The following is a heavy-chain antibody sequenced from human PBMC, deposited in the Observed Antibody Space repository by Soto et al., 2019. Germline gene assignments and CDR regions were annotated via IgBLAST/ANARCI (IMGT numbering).Heavy chain of an antibody. CDR1: GGTFSSYA. Sequence: GXSVNVSCKASGGTFSSYAISWVRQAPGQGLEWMGGIIPIFGTANYAQKFQGRVTITADESTSTAYMELSSLRSEDTAVYYCARDSLRYFDWLPEYNWFDHWGQGTLVTVSS. CDR2: IIPIFGTA. J-gene: IGHJ5*02. D-gene: IGHD3-9*01. CDR3: ARDSLRYFDWLPEYNWFDH. V-gene: IGHV1-69*13.